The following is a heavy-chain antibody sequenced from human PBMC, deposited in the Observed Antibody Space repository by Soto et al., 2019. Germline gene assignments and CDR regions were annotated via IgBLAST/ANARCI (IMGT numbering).Heavy chain of an antibody. D-gene: IGHD3-3*02. CDR2: ISSSGSTI. Sequence: GGSLRLSCASSGFTFSSYEMNWVRQAPGKGLEWVSYISSSGSTIYYADSVKGRFTISRDNAKNSLYLQMNSLRAEDTAVYYCARLSRNNWFDPWGQGTLVTVSS. J-gene: IGHJ5*02. CDR1: GFTFSSYE. V-gene: IGHV3-48*03. CDR3: ARLSRNNWFDP.